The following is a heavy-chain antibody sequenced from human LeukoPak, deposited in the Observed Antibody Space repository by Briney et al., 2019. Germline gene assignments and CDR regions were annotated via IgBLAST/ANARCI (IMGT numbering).Heavy chain of an antibody. V-gene: IGHV3-74*01. J-gene: IGHJ4*02. D-gene: IGHD1-1*01. CDR1: GFTFSSYW. CDR2: INSDGSST. CDR3: ARGSDELEGGY. Sequence: GGSLRLSCAASGFTFSSYWMHWVRQAPGKGLLWVSRINSDGSSTSYADSVKGRFTISRDNAKNTLYLQMNSLRAEDTAVYYCARGSDELEGGYWGQGTLVTVSS.